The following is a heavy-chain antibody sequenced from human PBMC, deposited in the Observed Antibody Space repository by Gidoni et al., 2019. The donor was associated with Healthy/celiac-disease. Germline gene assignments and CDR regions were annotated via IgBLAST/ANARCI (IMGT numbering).Heavy chain of an antibody. CDR2: IYPGDSEN. V-gene: IGHV5-51*01. J-gene: IGHJ6*02. CDR1: GYSFTSYW. CDR3: ARRGVYYDSSGYLDV. Sequence: EVQLVQSGAEVKKPGESLKISCKGSGYSFTSYWIGWVRQMPGKGLEWMGIIYPGDSENRYSTSFQGQVTISAEKSISTAYLQWSSLKAADTAMYYCARRGVYYDSSGYLDVWGQGTTVTVSS. D-gene: IGHD3-22*01.